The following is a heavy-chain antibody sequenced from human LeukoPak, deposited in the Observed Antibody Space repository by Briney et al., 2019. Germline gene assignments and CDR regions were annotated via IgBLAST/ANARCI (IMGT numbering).Heavy chain of an antibody. CDR2: TYYRSKWYN. D-gene: IGHD2-15*01. J-gene: IGHJ3*02. V-gene: IGHV6-1*01. Sequence: SQTLSLTCAISGDRVSSNSATWNWIRQSPSRGLEWLGRTYYRSKWYNDYAVSVKSRISINPDTSKNQFSLQLNSVTPEDTAVYYCASDTGAAISTFDIWGQGTMVTVSS. CDR1: GDRVSSNSAT. CDR3: ASDTGAAISTFDI.